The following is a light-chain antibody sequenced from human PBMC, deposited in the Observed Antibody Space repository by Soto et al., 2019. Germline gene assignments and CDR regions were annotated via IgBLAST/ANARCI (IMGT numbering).Light chain of an antibody. V-gene: IGLV2-14*01. CDR3: SSYSGSSTLVV. CDR2: DVN. CDR1: SSDVGGYNF. Sequence: QSALTQPASVSGSPGQSIAISCTGTSSDVGGYNFVSWYQQHPGKAPKLMIYDVNIRPSGISNRFSGSKSGNTASLTISGLQAEDEADYYCSSYSGSSTLVVFGGGPKLTVL. J-gene: IGLJ2*01.